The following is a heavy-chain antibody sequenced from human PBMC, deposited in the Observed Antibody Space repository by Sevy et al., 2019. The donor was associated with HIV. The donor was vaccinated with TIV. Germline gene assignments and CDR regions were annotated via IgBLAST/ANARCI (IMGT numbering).Heavy chain of an antibody. J-gene: IGHJ5*02. CDR2: IKQDGSER. CDR1: GFTFGNYW. Sequence: GGSLRLSCAASGFTFGNYWMSWVRQAPGKGLEWVASIKQDGSERYYVDSVKGRFTISRDKAKNSLYLQMNSLRAEDTAVYYCASPGGKGFDPWGQGTLVTVSS. D-gene: IGHD3-16*01. V-gene: IGHV3-7*03. CDR3: ASPGGKGFDP.